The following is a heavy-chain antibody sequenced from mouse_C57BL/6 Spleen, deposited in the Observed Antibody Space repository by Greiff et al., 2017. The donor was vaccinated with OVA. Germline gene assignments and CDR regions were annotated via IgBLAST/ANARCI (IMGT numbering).Heavy chain of an antibody. CDR3: ARRYDHDWFAY. D-gene: IGHD2-3*01. J-gene: IGHJ3*01. Sequence: VKLQESGAELVKPGASVKISCKASGYAFSSYWMNWVKQRPGKGLEWIGQIYPGDGDTNYNGKFKGKATLTADKSSSTAYMQLSSLTSEDSAVYFCARRYDHDWFAYWGQGTLVTVSA. CDR1: GYAFSSYW. CDR2: IYPGDGDT. V-gene: IGHV1-80*01.